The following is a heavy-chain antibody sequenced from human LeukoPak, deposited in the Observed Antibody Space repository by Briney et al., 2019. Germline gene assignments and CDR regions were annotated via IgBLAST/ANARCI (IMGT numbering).Heavy chain of an antibody. J-gene: IGHJ4*02. D-gene: IGHD3-22*01. Sequence: ASVKVSCKASGYTFTSYDINWVRQATGQGLEWMGWMNPNSGNTGYAQKLQGRVTMTTDTSTSTAYMELRSLRSDDTAVYYCARERSEDSSGYSYWGQGTLVTVSS. CDR3: ARERSEDSSGYSY. CDR2: MNPNSGNT. V-gene: IGHV1-8*02. CDR1: GYTFTSYD.